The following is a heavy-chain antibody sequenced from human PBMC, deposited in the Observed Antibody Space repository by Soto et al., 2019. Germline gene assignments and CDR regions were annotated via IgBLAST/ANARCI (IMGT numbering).Heavy chain of an antibody. V-gene: IGHV4-59*08. D-gene: IGHD4-17*01. CDR1: GGSISSYY. CDR3: ARHNGYGDNDY. Sequence: SETLSLTCTVSGGSISSYYWSWIRQPPGKGLEWIGYIYYSGSTNYNPSLKSRVTISVDTSKNQFSLKLSSVTAADTAVYYCARHNGYGDNDYWGQGTLVTVSS. J-gene: IGHJ4*02. CDR2: IYYSGST.